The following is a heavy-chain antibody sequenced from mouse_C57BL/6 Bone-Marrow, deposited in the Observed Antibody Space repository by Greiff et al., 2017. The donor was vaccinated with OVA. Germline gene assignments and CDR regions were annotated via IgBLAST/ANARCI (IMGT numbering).Heavy chain of an antibody. D-gene: IGHD1-1*01. J-gene: IGHJ2*01. CDR3: ARERDYSGSSPPDY. CDR2: IYPRSGNT. CDR1: GYTFTSYG. Sequence: VQLQESGAELARPGASVKLSCKASGYTFTSYGISWVKQRTGQGLEWIGEIYPRSGNTYYNEKFKGKATLTADKSSSTAYMELRSLTSEDSAVYFCARERDYSGSSPPDYWGQGTTLTVSS. V-gene: IGHV1-81*01.